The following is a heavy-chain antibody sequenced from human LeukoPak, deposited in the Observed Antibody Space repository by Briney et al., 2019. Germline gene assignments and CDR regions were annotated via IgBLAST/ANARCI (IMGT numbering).Heavy chain of an antibody. Sequence: GGSLRLSCAASGFTVSSNYMSWVRQAPGKGLEWVSVIYSGGTTYYADSVKGRFTISRDNSKNTLYLQMNSLRAEDTAVYHCARDSSGGGGMDVWGQGTTVTVSS. CDR1: GFTVSSNY. CDR3: ARDSSGGGGMDV. CDR2: IYSGGTT. V-gene: IGHV3-53*01. D-gene: IGHD6-19*01. J-gene: IGHJ6*02.